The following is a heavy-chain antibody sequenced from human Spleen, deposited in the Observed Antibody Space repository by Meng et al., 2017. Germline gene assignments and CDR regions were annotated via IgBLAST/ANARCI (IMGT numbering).Heavy chain of an antibody. CDR1: GFTFRDFY. CDR2: ISDSGTTI. V-gene: IGHV3-11*04. Sequence: GGSLRLSCAASGFTFRDFYMAWIRQAPGKGLEWISYISDSGTTIYYADSVKGRFTISRDNTENSLFLEMNSLRDDDTAVHYCARDGDIWTGYGATGFDYWGQGTLVTVSS. D-gene: IGHD3-9*01. J-gene: IGHJ4*02. CDR3: ARDGDIWTGYGATGFDY.